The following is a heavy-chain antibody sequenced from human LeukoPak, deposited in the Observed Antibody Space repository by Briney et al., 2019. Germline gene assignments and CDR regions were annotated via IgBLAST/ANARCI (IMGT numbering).Heavy chain of an antibody. CDR2: IKQDGSEK. Sequence: GGSLRLSCAASGFTLDDYAMHWVRQAPGKGLEWVATIKQDGSEKYYVGSVKGRFTISRDNAKNSLYLQMNNLRAEDTAVYYCVARDGGYGDYWGQGTLVTVSS. D-gene: IGHD5-24*01. J-gene: IGHJ4*02. CDR1: GFTLDDYA. CDR3: VARDGGYGDY. V-gene: IGHV3-7*03.